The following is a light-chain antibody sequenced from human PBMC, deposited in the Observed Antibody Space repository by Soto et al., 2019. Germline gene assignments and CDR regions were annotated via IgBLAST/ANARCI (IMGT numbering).Light chain of an antibody. CDR1: QSVSSNY. V-gene: IGKV3-20*01. CDR3: QQYGSSPST. J-gene: IGKJ1*01. Sequence: EIVLTQSPGTLSLSPGERATLSCRSSQSVSSNYLAWYQQKPSQAPRLLIYDASSRATGIPDRFSGSGSGTDFTLTISRLEPEDFAVYYCQQYGSSPSTFGQGTKVEIK. CDR2: DAS.